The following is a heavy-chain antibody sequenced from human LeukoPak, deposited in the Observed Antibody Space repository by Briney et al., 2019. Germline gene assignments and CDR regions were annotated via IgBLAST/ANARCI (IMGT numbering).Heavy chain of an antibody. CDR2: ISTSNSYI. CDR3: ARGGTDYGDSDY. J-gene: IGHJ4*02. Sequence: GGSLRLSCAASGVTLSSYSMNWVRQAPGKGLEWVSSISTSNSYIYYTDSVKGRFTISRDNAKNSLYLQMNSLRAEDTAVYYCARGGTDYGDSDYWGQGTLVTVSS. V-gene: IGHV3-21*01. D-gene: IGHD4-17*01. CDR1: GVTLSSYS.